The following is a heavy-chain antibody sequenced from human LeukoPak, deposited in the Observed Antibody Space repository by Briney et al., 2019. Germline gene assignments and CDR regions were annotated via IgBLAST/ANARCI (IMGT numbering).Heavy chain of an antibody. CDR2: INHSGST. D-gene: IGHD3-3*01. J-gene: IGHJ6*03. Sequence: PSETLSLTCAVYGVSFSGYYWSWLRQPPGKGREGVGEINHSGSTNYTPSLKTRFTISVHTSKNQFSLKLSSVTAADTAVYYCARPGHYYDFWSGYPLGMDVWGKGTTVTVSS. CDR3: ARPGHYYDFWSGYPLGMDV. CDR1: GVSFSGYY. V-gene: IGHV4-34*01.